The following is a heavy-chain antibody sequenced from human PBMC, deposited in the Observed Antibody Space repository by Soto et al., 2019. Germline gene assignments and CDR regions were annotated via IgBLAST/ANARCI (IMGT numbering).Heavy chain of an antibody. Sequence: LSRPCTVSGASISTNHHNWAWVRQPPGKGLEWMGNIHYRGDTYFNPSLGSRLSMSVDTSKNQFSLKLTSVTAADTAVYYFARLPTGYTNIFALWGQGTLVTVSS. V-gene: IGHV4-39*01. CDR1: GASISTNHHN. D-gene: IGHD2-2*02. CDR3: ARLPTGYTNIFAL. CDR2: IHYRGDT. J-gene: IGHJ5*02.